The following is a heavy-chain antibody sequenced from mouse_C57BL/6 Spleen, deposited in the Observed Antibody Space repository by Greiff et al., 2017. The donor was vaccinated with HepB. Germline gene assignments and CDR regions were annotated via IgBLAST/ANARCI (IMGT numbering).Heavy chain of an antibody. V-gene: IGHV1-82*01. CDR1: GYAFSSSW. CDR2: IYPGDGDT. CDR3: ASSSNYLFAY. D-gene: IGHD2-5*01. J-gene: IGHJ3*01. Sequence: VKLQESGPELVKPGASVKISCKASGYAFSSSWMNWVKQRPGKGLEWIGRIYPGDGDTNYNGKFKGKATLTADKSSSTAYMQLSSLTSEDSAVYFCASSSNYLFAYWGQGTLVTVSA.